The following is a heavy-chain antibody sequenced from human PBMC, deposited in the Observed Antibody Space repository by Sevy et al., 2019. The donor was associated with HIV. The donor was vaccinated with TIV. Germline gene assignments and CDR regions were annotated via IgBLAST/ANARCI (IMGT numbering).Heavy chain of an antibody. J-gene: IGHJ5*02. Sequence: ASVKVSCKASGYRFTGYYMHSVRQAPGQGLEWMGWINPHSGGTNSAQKFQGRVTMTRDTSISTAYMELSRLRFDDTAVYYCARDAAIAAQGELDPWGQGTLVTVSS. D-gene: IGHD6-13*01. CDR2: INPHSGGT. V-gene: IGHV1-2*02. CDR3: ARDAAIAAQGELDP. CDR1: GYRFTGYY.